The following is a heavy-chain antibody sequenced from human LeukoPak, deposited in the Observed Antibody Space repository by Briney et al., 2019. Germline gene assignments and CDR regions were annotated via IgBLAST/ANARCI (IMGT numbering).Heavy chain of an antibody. CDR3: ARVGGSYEPFDY. CDR2: IYHSGST. V-gene: IGHV4-38-2*01. D-gene: IGHD1-26*01. J-gene: IGHJ4*02. Sequence: SETLSLTCAVSGYSISSGYYLGWIRQPPGKGLEWIGNIYHSGSTYYNPSLQSRVTISVDTSKNQFSLKLSSVTAADTAVYYCARVGGSYEPFDYWGQGTLVTVSS. CDR1: GYSISSGYY.